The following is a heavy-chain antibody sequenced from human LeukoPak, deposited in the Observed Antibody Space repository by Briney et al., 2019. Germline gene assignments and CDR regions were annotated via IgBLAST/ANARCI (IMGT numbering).Heavy chain of an antibody. D-gene: IGHD1-26*01. V-gene: IGHV4-59*01. CDR3: ARGGSYLGFDY. J-gene: IGHJ4*02. CDR2: IYYSGST. CDR1: GGSISSYY. Sequence: SETLSLTCTVSGGSISSYYWSWVRQPPGKGLEWIGYIYYSGSTNYNPSLKSRVTISVDTSKNQFSLKLSSVTAADTAVYYCARGGSYLGFDYWGQGTLVTVSS.